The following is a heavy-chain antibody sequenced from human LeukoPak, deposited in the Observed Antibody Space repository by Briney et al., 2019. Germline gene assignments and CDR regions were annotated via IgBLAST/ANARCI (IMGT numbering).Heavy chain of an antibody. J-gene: IGHJ4*02. D-gene: IGHD6-19*01. CDR3: ARGMDSSGSDWPIEY. CDR1: GFTFSSYG. Sequence: GGSLRLSCAASGFTFSSYGMHWVRQAPGKGLEWVAVISYDGSNKYYADSVKGRFTISRDNSKNTLYLQMNSLRAEDTAVYYCARGMDSSGSDWPIEYWGQGTLVTVSS. CDR2: ISYDGSNK. V-gene: IGHV3-30*03.